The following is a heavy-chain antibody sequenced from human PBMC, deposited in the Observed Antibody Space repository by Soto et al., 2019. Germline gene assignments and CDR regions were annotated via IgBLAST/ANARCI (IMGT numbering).Heavy chain of an antibody. D-gene: IGHD2-15*01. Sequence: QVQLVQSGAEVKKPGSSVKVSCKASGGTFSSYAISWVRQAPGQGLEWMGGIIPIFGTANYAQRFQGRVTITADESTSTAYMELSSLRSEDTAVYYCARDAPGTVVTGDWFDPWGQGTLVTVSS. J-gene: IGHJ5*02. CDR2: IIPIFGTA. V-gene: IGHV1-69*12. CDR3: ARDAPGTVVTGDWFDP. CDR1: GGTFSSYA.